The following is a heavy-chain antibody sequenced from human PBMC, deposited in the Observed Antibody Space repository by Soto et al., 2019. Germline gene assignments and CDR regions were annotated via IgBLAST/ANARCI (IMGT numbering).Heavy chain of an antibody. CDR2: IRSKAYGWTT. Sequence: EVQLVGSGGGLVQPGRSLRLSCTASGFTFGDYAMSWFRQAPGKGLEWVGFIRSKAYGWTTEYAASVKGRFTISRDDSKSIAYLQMNSLKTEDTAVYYCTTGVIRYFDWAFDYWGQGTLVTVSS. J-gene: IGHJ4*02. V-gene: IGHV3-49*03. CDR3: TTGVIRYFDWAFDY. D-gene: IGHD3-9*01. CDR1: GFTFGDYA.